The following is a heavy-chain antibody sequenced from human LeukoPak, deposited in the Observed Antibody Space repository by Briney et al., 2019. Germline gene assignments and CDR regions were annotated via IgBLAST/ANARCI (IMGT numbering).Heavy chain of an antibody. J-gene: IGHJ4*02. D-gene: IGHD3-10*01. V-gene: IGHV1-69*04. CDR3: ARAPDYYGSGG. Sequence: ASVNVSCKASGGIFSNHAISWVRQAPGQGLEWMGRIIPILSITNYAQKFQGRVMITADKSTSTAYMELSSLRAEDTAVYYCARAPDYYGSGGWGQGTLVTVSS. CDR1: GGIFSNHA. CDR2: IIPILSIT.